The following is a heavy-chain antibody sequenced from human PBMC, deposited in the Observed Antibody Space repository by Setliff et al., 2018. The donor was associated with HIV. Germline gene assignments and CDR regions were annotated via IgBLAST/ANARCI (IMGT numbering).Heavy chain of an antibody. V-gene: IGHV1-69*13. CDR2: IILIFGTA. J-gene: IGHJ6*02. Sequence: SVKVSCKASGGTFSRFAINWVRQAPGQGLEWMGGIILIFGTANYAQKFQGRVTITADESTSTAYMELSSLRSDDTAVYYCATSINSFDWSTGHYQYTMDVWGQGTTVTVSS. D-gene: IGHD2-8*02. CDR1: GGTFSRFA. CDR3: ATSINSFDWSTGHYQYTMDV.